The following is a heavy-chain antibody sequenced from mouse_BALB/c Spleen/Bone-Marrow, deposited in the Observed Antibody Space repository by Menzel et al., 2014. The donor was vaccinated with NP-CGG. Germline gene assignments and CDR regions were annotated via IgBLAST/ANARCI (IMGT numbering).Heavy chain of an antibody. CDR2: INSNGGST. D-gene: IGHD2-4*01. Sequence: EVQRVESGGGLVQPGGSLKLSCAASGFTFSSYGMSWVRQTPDKRLELVATINSNGGSTYYPDSVKGRFTISRDNAKNTPYLQMSSLKSEDTAMYYCARDMITTRGFAYWGQGTLVTVSA. CDR3: ARDMITTRGFAY. J-gene: IGHJ3*01. V-gene: IGHV5-6-3*01. CDR1: GFTFSSYG.